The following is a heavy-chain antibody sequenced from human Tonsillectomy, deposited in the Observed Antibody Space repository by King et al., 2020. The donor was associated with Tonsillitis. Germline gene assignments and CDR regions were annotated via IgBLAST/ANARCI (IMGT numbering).Heavy chain of an antibody. CDR1: GFTFGDYG. CDR2: INWNGDST. D-gene: IGHD1-1*01. CDR3: ARAGTRTFGWGC. Sequence: VQLVESGGGVVRPGGSLRLSCAASGFTFGDYGMSWVRQAPGKGLEWVSGINWNGDSTVYADSVKGRFTISRDNVKNSLFLQMNSLRAEDTALYYCARAGTRTFGWGCWGQGTLVTVST. J-gene: IGHJ4*02. V-gene: IGHV3-20*04.